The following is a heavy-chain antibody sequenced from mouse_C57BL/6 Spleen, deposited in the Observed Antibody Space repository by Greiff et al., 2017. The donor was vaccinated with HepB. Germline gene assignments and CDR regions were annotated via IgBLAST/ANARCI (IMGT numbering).Heavy chain of an antibody. CDR3: ARRDYDEYYYAMDY. V-gene: IGHV1-26*01. Sequence: VQLQQSGPELVKPGASVKISCKASGYTFTDYYMNWVKQSHGKSLEWIGDINPNNGGTSYNQKFKGKATLTVDKSSSTAYMELRSLTSEDSAVYYCARRDYDEYYYAMDYWGQGTSVTVSS. CDR1: GYTFTDYY. J-gene: IGHJ4*01. CDR2: INPNNGGT. D-gene: IGHD2-4*01.